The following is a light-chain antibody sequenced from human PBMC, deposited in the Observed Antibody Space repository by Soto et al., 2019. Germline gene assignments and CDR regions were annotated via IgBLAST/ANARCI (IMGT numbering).Light chain of an antibody. CDR1: QSVSSSY. Sequence: EIVLTQSPGTLSLSPGERATLSCRASQSVSSSYLAWYQQRPGQAPRLLIYAASSRATGIPDRFSGSGSGTDFTLTISRREPEDFGVYYCQQYGSSHTFGQGTQLEIK. CDR3: QQYGSSHT. CDR2: AAS. V-gene: IGKV3-20*01. J-gene: IGKJ2*01.